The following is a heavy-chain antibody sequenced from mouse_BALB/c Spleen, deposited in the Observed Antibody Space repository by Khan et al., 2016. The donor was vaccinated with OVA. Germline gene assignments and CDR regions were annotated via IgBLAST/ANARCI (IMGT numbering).Heavy chain of an antibody. J-gene: IGHJ3*01. V-gene: IGHV1-7*01. CDR2: IDPTTGYT. D-gene: IGHD1-1*01. CDR1: AYTFTNYW. CDR3: TSPGSVYTWFGY. Sequence: QVQLKESGAELAKPGASVKVSCKASAYTFTNYWMHWVKQRPGQGLEWIGYIDPTTGYTEYNQKFKDKATLTADKSSSTAYMQLSSLTSEDSAVYYYTSPGSVYTWFGYWGQGTLLTVSA.